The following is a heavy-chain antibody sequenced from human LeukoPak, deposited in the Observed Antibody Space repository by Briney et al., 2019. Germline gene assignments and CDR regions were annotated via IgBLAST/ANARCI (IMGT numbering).Heavy chain of an antibody. D-gene: IGHD3-3*01. V-gene: IGHV3-66*01. J-gene: IGHJ3*02. CDR1: GFTFSSYA. Sequence: GGSLRLSCAASGFTFSSYAMSWVRQAPGKGLEWVSVIYSGGSTYYADSVKGRFTISRDNSKNTLYLQMNSLRAEDTAVYYCARAKNYDFWSGYYTSPLAFDIWGQGTMVTVSS. CDR3: ARAKNYDFWSGYYTSPLAFDI. CDR2: IYSGGST.